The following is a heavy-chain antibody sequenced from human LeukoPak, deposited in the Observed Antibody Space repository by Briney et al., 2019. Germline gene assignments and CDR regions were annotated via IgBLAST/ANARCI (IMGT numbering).Heavy chain of an antibody. J-gene: IGHJ4*02. V-gene: IGHV3-23*01. Sequence: TGGSLRLSCAASGFTFSSYAMSWVRQAPGKGPEWVSAISGSGGSTYYADSVKGRFTISRDNSKNTLYLQMNSLRAEDTAVYYCARELNGPYGENYWGQGTLVTVSS. D-gene: IGHD4-17*01. CDR2: ISGSGGST. CDR3: ARELNGPYGENY. CDR1: GFTFSSYA.